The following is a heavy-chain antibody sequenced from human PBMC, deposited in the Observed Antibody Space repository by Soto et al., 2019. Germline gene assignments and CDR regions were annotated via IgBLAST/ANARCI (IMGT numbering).Heavy chain of an antibody. V-gene: IGHV3-20*04. D-gene: IGHD3-10*02. Sequence: GGSLRHSCAASGCTFDDYGMSWVRQATGKGLEWVSGINWNGGSTGYADSVKGRFTISRDNAKNSLYLQMNSLRAEDTALYYCARVGSRLFGYYYYYGMDVWGQGTTVTVSS. CDR2: INWNGGST. CDR1: GCTFDDYG. J-gene: IGHJ6*02. CDR3: ARVGSRLFGYYYYYGMDV.